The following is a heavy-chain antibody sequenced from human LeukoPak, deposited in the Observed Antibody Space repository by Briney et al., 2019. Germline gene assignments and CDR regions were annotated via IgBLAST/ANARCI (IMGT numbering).Heavy chain of an antibody. V-gene: IGHV1-8*01. CDR3: ARGAKWLRFLDY. J-gene: IGHJ4*02. D-gene: IGHD5-12*01. CDR1: RYTFTSYD. Sequence: GASVKVSCKASRYTFTSYDINWVRQATGQGFEWMRWMNPNSGNTGYAQKFQGRVTMTRNTSISTAYMELSSLRSEDTAVYYCARGAKWLRFLDYWGQGTLVTVSS. CDR2: MNPNSGNT.